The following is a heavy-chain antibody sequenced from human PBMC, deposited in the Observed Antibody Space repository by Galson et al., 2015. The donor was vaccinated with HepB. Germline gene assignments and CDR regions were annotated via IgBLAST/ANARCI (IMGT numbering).Heavy chain of an antibody. CDR3: ARLGDLSGYSSS. V-gene: IGHV3-73*01. D-gene: IGHD6-13*01. Sequence: SLRLSCEASGFTFSGSAFNWVRQASGNRPEWIVILRSTASEYDTTDFASLKGRFIISRDDSKNTAYLHMSSLRIEDTAVYYCARLGDLSGYSSSCGQGTLVTVSS. CDR1: GFTFSGSA. CDR2: LRSTASEYDT. J-gene: IGHJ4*02.